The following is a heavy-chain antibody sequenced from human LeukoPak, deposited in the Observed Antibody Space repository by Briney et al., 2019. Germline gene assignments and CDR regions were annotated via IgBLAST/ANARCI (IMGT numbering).Heavy chain of an antibody. D-gene: IGHD4-11*01. Sequence: GASVKVSCKASGYTFTSYGISWVRQAPGQGLEWMGGIIPIFGTANYAQKFQGRVTITADESTSTAYMELSSLRSEDTAVYYCASRRSTVTTTYFDYWGQGTLVTVSS. CDR2: IIPIFGTA. J-gene: IGHJ4*02. CDR1: GYTFTSYG. V-gene: IGHV1-69*13. CDR3: ASRRSTVTTTYFDY.